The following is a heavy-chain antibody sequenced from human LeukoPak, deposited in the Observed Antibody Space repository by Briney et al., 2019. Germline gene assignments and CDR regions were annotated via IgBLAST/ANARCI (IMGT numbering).Heavy chain of an antibody. CDR3: ATDPPSSGYYTGFDY. CDR2: FDPEDGET. J-gene: IGHJ4*02. V-gene: IGHV1-24*01. D-gene: IGHD3-22*01. CDR1: GYTLTELS. Sequence: ASVKVSCKVSGYTLTELSMHWVRQAPGKGLEWMGGFDPEDGETIYAQKFQGRVTMTEDTSTDTAYMELSSLRSEDTAVYYCATDPPSSGYYTGFDYWGQGTLSPSPQ.